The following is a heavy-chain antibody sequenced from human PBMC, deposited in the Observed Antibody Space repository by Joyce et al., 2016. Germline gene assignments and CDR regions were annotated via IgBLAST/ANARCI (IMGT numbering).Heavy chain of an antibody. D-gene: IGHD3-10*01. J-gene: IGHJ5*02. CDR1: GGSFSGYY. CDR3: ARAYVDLGENWFDP. CDR2: INHSGNT. V-gene: IGHV4-34*01. Sequence: QVHLQEWGAGLLKPSETLSLTCAVYGGSFSGYYWSWIRQPPGKGLEWIGQINHSGNTKYNPSLKSRVTISVDTSKNQFSLKLNSVTIADTAVYYCARAYVDLGENWFDPWGQGTLVTVSS.